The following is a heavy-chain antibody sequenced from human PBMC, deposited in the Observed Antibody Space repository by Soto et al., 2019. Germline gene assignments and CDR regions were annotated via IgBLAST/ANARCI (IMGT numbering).Heavy chain of an antibody. CDR2: FDPEDGET. V-gene: IGHV1-24*01. D-gene: IGHD1-26*01. CDR1: GYTLTELS. J-gene: IGHJ4*02. CDR3: ASWRPNSGSYFYFDY. Sequence: ASVKVSCKVSGYTLTELSMHWVRQAPGKGLEWMGGFDPEDGETIYAQKFQGRVTMTEDTSTDTAYMELSSLRSEDTAVYYCASWRPNSGSYFYFDYWGQGTLVTVSS.